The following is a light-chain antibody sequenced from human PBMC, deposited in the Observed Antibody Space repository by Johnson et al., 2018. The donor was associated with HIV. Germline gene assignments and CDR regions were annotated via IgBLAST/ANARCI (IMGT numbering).Light chain of an antibody. CDR1: SSNIGNNY. V-gene: IGLV1-51*01. CDR2: DNN. CDR3: GTWDNSLSAFYV. Sequence: QSVLTQPPSVSAAPGQKVTISCSGSSSNIGNNYVSWYQQLPGTAPKLLIYDNNRRPSGIPDRFSGSKSGTSGTLGITGLQTGDEADYYCGTWDNSLSAFYVFGTGTKVTVL. J-gene: IGLJ1*01.